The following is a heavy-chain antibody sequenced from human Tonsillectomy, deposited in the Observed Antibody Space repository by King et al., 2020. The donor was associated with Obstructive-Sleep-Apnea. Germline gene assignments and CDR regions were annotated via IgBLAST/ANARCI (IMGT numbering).Heavy chain of an antibody. CDR3: AKVLGKLIMVVVPATQMYFDY. V-gene: IGHV3-23*04. CDR1: GYTFSSYA. CDR2: ISGSADTT. D-gene: IGHD2-15*01. J-gene: IGHJ4*02. Sequence: VQLVESGGGLVQPGGSLRLSCAASGYTFSSYAMSWVRQAPGKGLEWVSGISGSADTTFHVDSVKGRFTISRDNSKNTLYLQMNSLRAEDTAVYYCAKVLGKLIMVVVPATQMYFDYWGQGTLVTVSS.